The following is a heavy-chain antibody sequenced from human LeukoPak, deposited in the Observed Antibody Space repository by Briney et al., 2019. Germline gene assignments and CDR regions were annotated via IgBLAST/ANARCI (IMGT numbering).Heavy chain of an antibody. CDR1: RGSISSGGHY. V-gene: IGHV4-31*03. CDR3: ARGTLRLFDY. CDR2: IYYSGSA. Sequence: SETLSLTCTVPRGSISSGGHYWSWIRQHPAKGLEWIGYIYYSGSAYYNPSLESRVTISIDTSKNQFSLKLTSVTAADTAVYFCARGTLRLFDYWGQGTLVTVSS. D-gene: IGHD5/OR15-5a*01. J-gene: IGHJ4*02.